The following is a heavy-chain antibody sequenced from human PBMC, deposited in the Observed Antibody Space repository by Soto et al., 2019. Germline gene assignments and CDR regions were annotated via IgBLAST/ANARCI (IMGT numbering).Heavy chain of an antibody. CDR1: GFAFRSYA. D-gene: IGHD1-7*01. V-gene: IGHV3-30*14. Sequence: ESGGGVVQPGRSLRLSCEASGFAFRSYAVHWVRQAPGKGLDWVALISYDGSNVYYADSVKGRFTVSRDNSKNTLYLQMNSLRAEDTAVYYCASRRGFGTYYFAYWGQGTLVNVSS. CDR3: ASRRGFGTYYFAY. J-gene: IGHJ4*02. CDR2: ISYDGSNV.